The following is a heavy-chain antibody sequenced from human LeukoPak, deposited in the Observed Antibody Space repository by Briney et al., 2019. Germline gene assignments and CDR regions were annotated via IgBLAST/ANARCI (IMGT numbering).Heavy chain of an antibody. Sequence: KPSETLSLTCAVYGGSFSGYYWSWIRQPPGKGLEWIGEINHSGSTNYNPSLKSRVTISVDTSKNQFSLKLSSVTAADTAVYYCARVAMNLGWSIVVSVHWFDPWGQGTLVTVSS. CDR1: GGSFSGYY. V-gene: IGHV4-34*01. CDR3: ARVAMNLGWSIVVSVHWFDP. J-gene: IGHJ5*02. CDR2: INHSGST. D-gene: IGHD3-22*01.